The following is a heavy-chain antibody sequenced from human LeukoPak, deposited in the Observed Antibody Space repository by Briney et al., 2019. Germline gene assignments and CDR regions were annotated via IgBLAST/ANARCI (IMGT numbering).Heavy chain of an antibody. J-gene: IGHJ6*03. CDR1: GFTFSSYS. D-gene: IGHD4-11*01. Sequence: GGSLRLSCAASGFTFSSYSMNWVRQAPGKGLEWVSYISSSSSTIYYADSVKGRFTISRDNSKNTVYLQMNSLRAEDTAVYYCAKDDVRPSKRYCMDVWGKGTTVTVSS. V-gene: IGHV3-48*04. CDR2: ISSSSSTI. CDR3: AKDDVRPSKRYCMDV.